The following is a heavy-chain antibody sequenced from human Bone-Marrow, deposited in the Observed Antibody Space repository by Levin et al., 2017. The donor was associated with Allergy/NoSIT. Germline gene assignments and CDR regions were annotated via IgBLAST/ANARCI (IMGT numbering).Heavy chain of an antibody. CDR1: GFSISSYD. V-gene: IGHV3-53*01. CDR3: ARDWLAN. Sequence: GESLKISCTASGFSISSYDMSWVRLAPGKGLEWISFMNRAGTTYYADSVKGRFTISRDSSKNTLFLQISSLRAEDTAVYYCARDWLANWGQGTLVTVSS. D-gene: IGHD6-19*01. CDR2: MNRAGTT. J-gene: IGHJ1*01.